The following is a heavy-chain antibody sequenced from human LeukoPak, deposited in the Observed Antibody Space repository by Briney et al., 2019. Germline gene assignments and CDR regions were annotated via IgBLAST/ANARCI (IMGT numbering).Heavy chain of an antibody. J-gene: IGHJ6*02. CDR3: AKDRLTEAYGMEV. CDR1: GGSISSGGYY. V-gene: IGHV4-31*03. Sequence: SQTLSLTCTVSGGSISSGGYYWSWIRQHPGKGLEWIGYIYYSGSTYYNPSLKSRVTISVDTSKNQFSLKLSSVTAADTAVYYCAKDRLTEAYGMEVWGQGTTVTVSS. CDR2: IYYSGST.